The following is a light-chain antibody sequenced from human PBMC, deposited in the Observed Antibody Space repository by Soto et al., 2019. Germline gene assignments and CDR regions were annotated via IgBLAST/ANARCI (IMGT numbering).Light chain of an antibody. V-gene: IGKV1-5*03. Sequence: DIPMTQSPSTLSASVGDRVTITCRASQNIKNWVAWYQQKPGTAPKVLIYKASNLQSGVPSRFSGSGSGTDFTLIISGLEPDDFATYYCHQYNTYYWTFGQGTKVEIK. CDR3: HQYNTYYWT. CDR2: KAS. J-gene: IGKJ1*01. CDR1: QNIKNW.